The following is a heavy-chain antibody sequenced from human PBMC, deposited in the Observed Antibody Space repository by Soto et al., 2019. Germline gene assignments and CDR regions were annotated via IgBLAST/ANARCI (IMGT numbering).Heavy chain of an antibody. CDR2: IYYSGST. J-gene: IGHJ5*02. V-gene: IGHV4-59*12. Sequence: SETLSLTCTVSGGSISSYYWGWIRQPPGKGLEWIGYIYYSGSTYYNPSLKSRVTISVDTSKNQFSLKLSSVTAADTAVYYCARGRGYSGYDCNWFDPWGQGTLVTVS. CDR1: GGSISSYY. CDR3: ARGRGYSGYDCNWFDP. D-gene: IGHD5-12*01.